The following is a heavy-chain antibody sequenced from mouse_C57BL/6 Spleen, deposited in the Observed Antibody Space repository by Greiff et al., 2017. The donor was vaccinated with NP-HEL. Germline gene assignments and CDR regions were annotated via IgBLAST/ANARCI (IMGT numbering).Heavy chain of an antibody. CDR2: IYPGNGDT. CDR3: ARSGGDGYYDY. CDR1: GYAFSSYW. Sequence: QVQLQQSGAELVKPGASVKISCKASGYAFSSYWMNWVKQRPGKGLEWIGQIYPGNGDTNYNGKFKGKATLTADKSSSTAYMQLSSLTSEDSAVYFCARSGGDGYYDYWGQGTTLTVSS. D-gene: IGHD2-3*01. J-gene: IGHJ2*01. V-gene: IGHV1-80*01.